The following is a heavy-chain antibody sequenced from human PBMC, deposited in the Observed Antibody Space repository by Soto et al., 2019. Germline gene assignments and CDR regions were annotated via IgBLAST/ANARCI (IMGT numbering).Heavy chain of an antibody. CDR3: DRDKLEGNWFDP. V-gene: IGHV4-30-2*01. Sequence: QLQLQESGSGLVRPSQTLSLTCAVSGGSISSGGYSWNWIRQPPGKGLEWIGYIYHSGSTLYTPSLKSRVTISVDKSKTQFSLKLSSVTAADTAVYYCDRDKLEGNWFDPWGQGTLVTVSS. CDR1: GGSISSGGYS. J-gene: IGHJ5*02. CDR2: IYHSGST.